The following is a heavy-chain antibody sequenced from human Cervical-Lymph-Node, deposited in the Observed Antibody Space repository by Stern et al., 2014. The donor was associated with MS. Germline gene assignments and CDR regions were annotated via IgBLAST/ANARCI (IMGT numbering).Heavy chain of an antibody. CDR2: INPSGGST. CDR1: GYTFTSYY. Sequence: QMQLVQSGAEVKKPGASVKVSCKASGYTFTSYYMHWVRQAPGQGLEWMGIINPSGGSTSYAQKFQGRVTMTRDTSTSTVYMELSSLRSEDTAVYYCARAITIFGVAQNWFDPWGQGTLVTVSS. V-gene: IGHV1-46*03. CDR3: ARAITIFGVAQNWFDP. D-gene: IGHD3-3*01. J-gene: IGHJ5*02.